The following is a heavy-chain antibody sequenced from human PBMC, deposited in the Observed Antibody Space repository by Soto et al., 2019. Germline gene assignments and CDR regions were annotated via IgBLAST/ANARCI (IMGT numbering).Heavy chain of an antibody. CDR3: ARKPHWQYWYFDL. D-gene: IGHD1-1*01. Sequence: EVQLVESGGSVIRPGGSLRLSCAASGFAFQNHGMAWVRQVPGNGLEWVAGISGSGVNAGYADSVKGRFTISRDNGDNSLYLEINNLGVEDTALYHCARKPHWQYWYFDLWGRGTLITVS. J-gene: IGHJ2*01. CDR1: GFAFQNHG. V-gene: IGHV3-20*01. CDR2: ISGSGVNA.